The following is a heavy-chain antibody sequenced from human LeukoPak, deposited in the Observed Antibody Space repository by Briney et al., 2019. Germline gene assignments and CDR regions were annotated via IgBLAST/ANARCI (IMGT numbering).Heavy chain of an antibody. D-gene: IGHD6-19*01. Sequence: KPGGSLRLSCAASGLTFSSCRMNWVRQAPGKGLEWVSSISSTTIYYADSVKGRFTISRDDAKISLYLQMNSLRAEDTAVYYCARNLAASGHDYGMDVWGQGTTVTVSS. CDR3: ARNLAASGHDYGMDV. V-gene: IGHV3-21*01. CDR1: GLTFSSCR. CDR2: ISSTTI. J-gene: IGHJ6*02.